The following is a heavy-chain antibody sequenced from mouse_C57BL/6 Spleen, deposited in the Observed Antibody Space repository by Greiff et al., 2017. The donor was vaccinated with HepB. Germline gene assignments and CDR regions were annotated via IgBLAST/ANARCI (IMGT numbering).Heavy chain of an antibody. J-gene: IGHJ4*01. CDR1: GYTFTDYN. V-gene: IGHV1-18*01. CDR2: INPNNGGT. D-gene: IGHD2-4*01. Sequence: EVQLQQSGPELVKPGASVKIPCKASGYTFTDYNMDWVKQSHGKSLEWIGDINPNNGGTIYNQTFKGKATLTVDKSSSTAYMELRSLTSEDTAVYYCARRGYDYDGYAMDYWGQGTSVTDAS. CDR3: ARRGYDYDGYAMDY.